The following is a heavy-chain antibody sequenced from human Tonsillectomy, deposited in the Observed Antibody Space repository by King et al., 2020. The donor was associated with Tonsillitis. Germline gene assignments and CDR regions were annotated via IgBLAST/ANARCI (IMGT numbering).Heavy chain of an antibody. CDR2: IKQDGSEK. CDR3: VRDSGAFDI. V-gene: IGHV3-7*01. Sequence: VQLVESGGGLVQPGGSLRLSCAASGFTFSSSWMSWVRQAPGKGLEWVANIKQDGSEKYYVDSVKGRFTISRDNAKNSLFLQMNSLRAEDTAVYYCVRDSGAFDIWGQGTMVTVSS. CDR1: GFTFSSSW. D-gene: IGHD3-10*01. J-gene: IGHJ3*02.